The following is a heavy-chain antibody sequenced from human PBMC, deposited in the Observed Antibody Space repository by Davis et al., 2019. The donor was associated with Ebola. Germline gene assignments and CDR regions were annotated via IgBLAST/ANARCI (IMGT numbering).Heavy chain of an antibody. J-gene: IGHJ4*02. CDR2: INPNSGGT. V-gene: IGHV1-2*02. CDR3: ARGLAKKYGSGSYYTH. D-gene: IGHD3-10*01. CDR1: GYTFTGYY. Sequence: ASVKVSCKASGYTFTGYYMHWVRQAPGQGLEWMGWINPNSGGTNYAQKFQGRVTMTRDTSISTAYMELSRLRSDDTAVYYCARGLAKKYGSGSYYTHWGQGTLVTVSS.